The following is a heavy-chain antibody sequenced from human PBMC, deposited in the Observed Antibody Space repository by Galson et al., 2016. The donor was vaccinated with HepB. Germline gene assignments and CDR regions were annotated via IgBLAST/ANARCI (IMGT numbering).Heavy chain of an antibody. CDR3: ARGVELGTIDAFDI. Sequence: SETLSLTCAVYGGSLSGYYWTWIRQPPGKGLEWIGEINHSGTTNYNPSLNSRVTISLGTSNNQFSLRLTSVTAADTAVYYCARGVELGTIDAFDIWGQGTMVTVSS. CDR2: INHSGTT. D-gene: IGHD3-10*01. J-gene: IGHJ3*02. CDR1: GGSLSGYY. V-gene: IGHV4-34*01.